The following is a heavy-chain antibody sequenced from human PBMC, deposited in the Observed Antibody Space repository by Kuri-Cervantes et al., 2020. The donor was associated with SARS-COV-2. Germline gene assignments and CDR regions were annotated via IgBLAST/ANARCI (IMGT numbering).Heavy chain of an antibody. V-gene: IGHV2-5*05. CDR3: ARIRCSSTSCYDDYYYYYYMDV. D-gene: IGHD2-2*01. CDR1: GFSLSTSGVG. CDR2: IYWDDDK. J-gene: IGHJ6*03. Sequence: SGPTLVKPTQTLTLTFTFPGFSLSTSGVGVGWIRQPPGKALEWLALIYWDDDKRYGPSLKSRLTITKDTSKSQVVLTMTNMDPVDTATYYCARIRCSSTSCYDDYYYYYYMDVWGKGTTVTVSS.